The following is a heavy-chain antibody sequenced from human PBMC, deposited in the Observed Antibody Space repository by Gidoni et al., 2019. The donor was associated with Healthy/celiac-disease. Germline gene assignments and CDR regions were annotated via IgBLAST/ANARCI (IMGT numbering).Heavy chain of an antibody. V-gene: IGHV3-53*01. CDR3: ARAFGYSSGWYGEDAFDI. D-gene: IGHD6-19*01. CDR2: IYSGGST. Sequence: EVQLVESGGGLIQPGGSLGLSCAAAGSTGGSNYMSWVRQAPGKGLEWVSVIYSGGSTYYADSVKGRFTISRDNSKNTLYLQMNSLRAEDTAVYYCARAFGYSSGWYGEDAFDIWGQGTMVTVSS. J-gene: IGHJ3*02. CDR1: GSTGGSNY.